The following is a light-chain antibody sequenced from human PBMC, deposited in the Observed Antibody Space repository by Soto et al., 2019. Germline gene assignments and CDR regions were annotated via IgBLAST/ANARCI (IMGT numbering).Light chain of an antibody. J-gene: IGKJ2*01. CDR3: QQLNSHPYT. V-gene: IGKV1-5*03. CDR2: KTS. CDR1: QSLNSW. Sequence: DIQMTQSPSTLSASVGDRVSITCRASQSLNSWLAWYQQKPGKAPKLLIYKTSTLESGVPSRFSGSGSGTEFTLTISNLQPDDFATYYCQQLNSHPYTFGQGTKLEI.